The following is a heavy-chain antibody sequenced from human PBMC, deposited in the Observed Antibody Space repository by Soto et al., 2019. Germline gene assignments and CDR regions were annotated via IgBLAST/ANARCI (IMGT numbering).Heavy chain of an antibody. CDR1: GGTFSNYA. V-gene: IGHV1-69*12. Sequence: QVQLVQSGAEVKKPGSSVKVSCKASGGTFSNYAISWVRQAPGQGLAWMGGIIPIFGTANYAQKFQGRVTITADESTSTAYMELSSLRSEDTAIYYCAVGSVDIVPTGMKPFDPWGQGNLVTVSS. D-gene: IGHD5-12*01. CDR2: IIPIFGTA. CDR3: AVGSVDIVPTGMKPFDP. J-gene: IGHJ5*02.